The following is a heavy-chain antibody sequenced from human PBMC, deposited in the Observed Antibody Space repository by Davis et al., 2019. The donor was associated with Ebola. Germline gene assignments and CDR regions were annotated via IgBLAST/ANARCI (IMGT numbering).Heavy chain of an antibody. CDR1: GGSFSGYY. D-gene: IGHD3-22*01. CDR3: ARGQISMIVVATDHYYYYMDV. J-gene: IGHJ6*03. Sequence: MPSETLSLTCAVYGGSFSGYYWSWIRQPPGKGLEWIGEINHSGSTNYNPSLKSRVTISVDTSKNQLSLKLSSVTAADTAVYYCARGQISMIVVATDHYYYYMDVWGKGTTVTVSS. V-gene: IGHV4-34*01. CDR2: INHSGST.